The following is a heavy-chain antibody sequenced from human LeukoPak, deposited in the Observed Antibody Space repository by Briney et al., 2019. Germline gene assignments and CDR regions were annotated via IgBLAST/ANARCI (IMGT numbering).Heavy chain of an antibody. CDR3: ARGHGSGSYEAIDY. J-gene: IGHJ4*02. CDR1: RFTFADYG. V-gene: IGHV3-20*04. D-gene: IGHD3-10*01. CDR2: VNWNGRST. Sequence: GGSLRLSCAASRFTFADYGTSWVRQAPGKGLEWVSGVNWNGRSTGYADSAKGRFTISRDNAKNSLYLQMNSLRTEETRLYYCARGHGSGSYEAIDYWGQGTLVTVSS.